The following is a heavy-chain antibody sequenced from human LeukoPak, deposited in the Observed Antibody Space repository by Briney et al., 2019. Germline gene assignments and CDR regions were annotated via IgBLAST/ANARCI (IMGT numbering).Heavy chain of an antibody. CDR1: GFTFSSYG. CDR3: AKSRGVVLRFLEWLSSSPSDY. J-gene: IGHJ4*02. CDR2: ISYDGSNK. D-gene: IGHD3-3*01. Sequence: GRSLRLSCAASGFTFSSYGMHWVRQAPGKGLEWVAVISYDGSNKYYADSVKGRFTISRDNSKNTLYLQMNSLRAGDTAVYYCAKSRGVVLRFLEWLSSSPSDYWGQGTLVTVSS. V-gene: IGHV3-30*18.